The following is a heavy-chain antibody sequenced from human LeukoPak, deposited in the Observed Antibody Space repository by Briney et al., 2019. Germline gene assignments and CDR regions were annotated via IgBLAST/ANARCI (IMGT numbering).Heavy chain of an antibody. J-gene: IGHJ3*02. CDR3: ASSPWYYYGSGSSPGAFDI. Sequence: GGSLRLSCTASGFTFSTYSMNWVRQAPGKGLEWVASISGRGTYIYYANSVKGRFTISRDNAKNSLYLQMNSLRAEDTAVYYCASSPWYYYGSGSSPGAFDIWGQGTMVTVSS. D-gene: IGHD3-10*01. V-gene: IGHV3-21*04. CDR2: ISGRGTYI. CDR1: GFTFSTYS.